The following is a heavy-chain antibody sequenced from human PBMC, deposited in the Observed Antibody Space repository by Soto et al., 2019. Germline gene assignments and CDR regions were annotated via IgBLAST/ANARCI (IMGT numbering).Heavy chain of an antibody. V-gene: IGHV4-59*08. CDR2: IYYSGST. CDR3: ARRYGGTFDY. J-gene: IGHJ4*02. D-gene: IGHD2-15*01. CDR1: GGSISSYY. Sequence: SETLSLTCTVPGGSISSYYWSWIRQPPGKGLEWIGYIYYSGSTNYNPSLKSRVTISVDTSKNQFSLKLSSVTAADTAVYYCARRYGGTFDYWGQGTLVTVSS.